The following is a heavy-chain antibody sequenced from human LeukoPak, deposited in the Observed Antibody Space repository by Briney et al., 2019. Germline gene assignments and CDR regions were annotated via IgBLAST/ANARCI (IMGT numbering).Heavy chain of an antibody. Sequence: SETLSLTCAVYGGSFSGYYWSWIRQPPGKGLEWIGEINHSGSTNYNPSLKSRVTISVDTSKNQFSLKLSSVTAADTAVYYCARGFRGFGVVIKDYYYYMDVWGKGTTVTVSS. CDR3: ARGFRGFGVVIKDYYYYMDV. D-gene: IGHD3-3*01. V-gene: IGHV4-34*01. CDR1: GGSFSGYY. J-gene: IGHJ6*03. CDR2: INHSGST.